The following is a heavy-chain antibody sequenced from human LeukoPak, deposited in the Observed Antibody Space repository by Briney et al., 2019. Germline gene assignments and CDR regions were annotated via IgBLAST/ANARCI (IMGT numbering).Heavy chain of an antibody. J-gene: IGHJ3*02. CDR2: IGWDDDK. Sequence: SGPKLVNPTQTLTLTCTFSGFSLSTSGMCVSWIRQPPGKALEWLARIGWDDDKYYSTSLKTRLTISKDTSKSQVVLTMTNMDPVDTATYYCARTVFYSDSSGYGAFDIWGQGTMVTVSS. D-gene: IGHD3-22*01. V-gene: IGHV2-70*11. CDR1: GFSLSTSGMC. CDR3: ARTVFYSDSSGYGAFDI.